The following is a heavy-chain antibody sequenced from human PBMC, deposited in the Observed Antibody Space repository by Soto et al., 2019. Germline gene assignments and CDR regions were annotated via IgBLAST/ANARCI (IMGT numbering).Heavy chain of an antibody. CDR3: ARDKIIGSYSGSYFDY. Sequence: EVQLVESGGGLVQPGESLRLSCAASGFTFSSYWMSWVRQAPGKGLEWVAIIKYDGSETYYMDSVRGRFTISRDNAKNSLYLQMNSLRGEDTAVYYCARDKIIGSYSGSYFDYWGQGTLVTVSS. CDR1: GFTFSSYW. D-gene: IGHD1-26*01. CDR2: IKYDGSET. V-gene: IGHV3-7*04. J-gene: IGHJ4*02.